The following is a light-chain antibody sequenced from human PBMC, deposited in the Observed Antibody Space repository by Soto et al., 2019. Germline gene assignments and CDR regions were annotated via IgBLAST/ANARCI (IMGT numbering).Light chain of an antibody. CDR1: KLGDKF. CDR3: QAWDSVSDVV. V-gene: IGLV3-1*01. Sequence: SYELTQPPSVSVSPGQPASITCSGDKLGDKFTCWYQQKPGQSPVLLIYQDTRRPSGIPERFSGSNSGNTTTLTISGTQAMDEADYYCQAWDSVSDVVFGGGTKVTVL. CDR2: QDT. J-gene: IGLJ2*01.